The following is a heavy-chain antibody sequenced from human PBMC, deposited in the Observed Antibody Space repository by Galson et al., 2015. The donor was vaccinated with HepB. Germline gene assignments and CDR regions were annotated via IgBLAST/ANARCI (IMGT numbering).Heavy chain of an antibody. V-gene: IGHV3-23*01. J-gene: IGHJ4*02. Sequence: SLRLSCAASGFPFNIYTMSWVRQAPGKGLEWVSAILSDGNTYYTDSVKGRFTISRDNSKNTLDLRMHSLRVEDTAVYFCARRVSGNFDLWGQGTLVTVSS. CDR2: ILSDGNT. CDR1: GFPFNIYT. CDR3: ARRVSGNFDL. D-gene: IGHD3-10*01.